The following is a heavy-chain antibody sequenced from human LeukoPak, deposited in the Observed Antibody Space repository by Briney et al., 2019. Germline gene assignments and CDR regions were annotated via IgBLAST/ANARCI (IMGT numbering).Heavy chain of an antibody. Sequence: GGSLRLSCAASGFTFNSYSMNWVRQAPGKGLEWVSSISSSSLSYIYYADSVKGRFTIFRDNAKNSLYLQMNSLRAEDTAVYYCAREGGQWLVSDYWGQGTLVTVSS. J-gene: IGHJ4*02. CDR3: AREGGQWLVSDY. D-gene: IGHD6-19*01. V-gene: IGHV3-21*01. CDR1: GFTFNSYS. CDR2: ISSSSLSYI.